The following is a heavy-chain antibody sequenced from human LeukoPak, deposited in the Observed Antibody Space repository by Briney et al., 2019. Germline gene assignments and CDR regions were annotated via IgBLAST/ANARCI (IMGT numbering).Heavy chain of an antibody. V-gene: IGHV5-10-1*01. J-gene: IGHJ4*02. CDR2: IDPSDSYT. Sequence: GESLRISCKGSGYSSTSYWISWVRQMPGKGLEWMGRIDPSDSYTNHSPSFQGHVTISADKSISTAYLQWSSLKASDTAMYYCARVPPSVDTAMAFDYWGQGTLVTVSS. CDR1: GYSSTSYW. CDR3: ARVPPSVDTAMAFDY. D-gene: IGHD5-18*01.